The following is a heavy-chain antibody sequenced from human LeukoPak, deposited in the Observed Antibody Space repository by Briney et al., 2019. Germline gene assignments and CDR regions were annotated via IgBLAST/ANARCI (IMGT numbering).Heavy chain of an antibody. CDR3: ARRDSSGSHYFDF. D-gene: IGHD3-22*01. Sequence: GRSLRLSCAASGFTFSSYAMSWVRQAPGKGLEWVSVISDSGGTRYYADSVKGRFTISRDNSKNTLYLQMNSLRAEDTAVYYCARRDSSGSHYFDFWGQGTLVTVSS. CDR1: GFTFSSYA. J-gene: IGHJ4*02. V-gene: IGHV3-23*01. CDR2: ISDSGGTR.